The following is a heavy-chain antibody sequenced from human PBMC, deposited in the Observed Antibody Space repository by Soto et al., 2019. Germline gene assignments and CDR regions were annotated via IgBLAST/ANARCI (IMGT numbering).Heavy chain of an antibody. CDR2: IWYDGSNK. D-gene: IGHD5-12*01. J-gene: IGHJ6*02. Sequence: QVQLVESGGGVVQPGRSLRLSCAASGFTFSSYGMHWVRQAPGKGLEWVAVIWYDGSNKYYADSVKGRFTISRDNSKNTLSLQMNSVRAEDTAVYYCAGSNMATVTTYYYYYYGMDVWGQGTTVTVSS. CDR3: AGSNMATVTTYYYYYYGMDV. V-gene: IGHV3-33*01. CDR1: GFTFSSYG.